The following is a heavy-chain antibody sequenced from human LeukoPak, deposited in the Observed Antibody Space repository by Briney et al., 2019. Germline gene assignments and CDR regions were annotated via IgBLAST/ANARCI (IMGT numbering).Heavy chain of an antibody. CDR1: GGTFSSYT. Sequence: GASVKVSCKASGGTFSSYTINWVRQAPGQGLEWMGRIIPILGIANYAQKFQGRVTITADKSTSTAYMELSSLRSEDTAVYYCARSTFNYGAFDIWGQGTMVTVSS. CDR2: IIPILGIA. V-gene: IGHV1-69*02. J-gene: IGHJ3*02. D-gene: IGHD4-11*01. CDR3: ARSTFNYGAFDI.